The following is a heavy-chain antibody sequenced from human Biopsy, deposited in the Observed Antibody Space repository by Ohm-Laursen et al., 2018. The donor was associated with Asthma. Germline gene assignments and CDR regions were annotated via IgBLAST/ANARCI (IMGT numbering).Heavy chain of an antibody. CDR1: RFTYE. D-gene: IGHD6-19*01. Sequence: SSLRLSCTASRFTYEMHWVRQAPGKGLEWVAVISYDGSSIYYADSVKGRFTISRDNSKNTLSLQMNSLTAEDTAVYYCVREGVAGTHIEDRGQGTLVTVSS. V-gene: IGHV3-30-3*01. CDR2: ISYDGSSI. CDR3: VREGVAGTHIED. J-gene: IGHJ4*02.